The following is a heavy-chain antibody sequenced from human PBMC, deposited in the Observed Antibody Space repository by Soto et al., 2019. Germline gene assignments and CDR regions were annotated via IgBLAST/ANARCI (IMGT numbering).Heavy chain of an antibody. CDR3: ARGPLAVITERQWDY. J-gene: IGHJ4*02. CDR2: IFYSGST. CDR1: GDSVSSGSYY. D-gene: IGHD1-20*01. V-gene: IGHV4-61*01. Sequence: QVQLQESGPGLVKPSETLSLTCTVSGDSVSSGSYYWSWIRQPPGKGLEWIGYIFYSGSTNYNPSPKRRVTSXXDXSXXQYSLNLNSVTAADTAVYYCARGPLAVITERQWDYWGQGILVTVSS.